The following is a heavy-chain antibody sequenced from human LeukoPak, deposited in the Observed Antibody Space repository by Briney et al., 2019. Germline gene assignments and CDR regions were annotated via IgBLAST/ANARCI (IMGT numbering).Heavy chain of an antibody. J-gene: IGHJ4*02. CDR3: AKDPNRYYYETSGDDS. D-gene: IGHD3-22*01. Sequence: GGSLRLSCAASGFTFSSYSMNWVRQAPGKGLEWVSSISSSSSYIYYADSVKGRFTISRDNSKNTLYLQMNSLRAEDTALYYCAKDPNRYYYETSGDDSWGQGTLVTVSS. CDR1: GFTFSSYS. V-gene: IGHV3-21*04. CDR2: ISSSSSYI.